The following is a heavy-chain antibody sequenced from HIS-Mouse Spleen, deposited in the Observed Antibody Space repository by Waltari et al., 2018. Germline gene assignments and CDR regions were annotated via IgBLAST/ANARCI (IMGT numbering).Heavy chain of an antibody. V-gene: IGHV3-30*01. Sequence: QVQLVESGGGVVQPGRSLRLSCAASGFTFSSYAMHWVRQAPGKGVEWVAVISYDGSNKYYAESVKGRFTISRDNSKNTLYLQMNSLRAEDTAVYYCARGAVAGDAFDIWGQGTMVTVSS. CDR3: ARGAVAGDAFDI. CDR2: ISYDGSNK. D-gene: IGHD6-19*01. CDR1: GFTFSSYA. J-gene: IGHJ3*02.